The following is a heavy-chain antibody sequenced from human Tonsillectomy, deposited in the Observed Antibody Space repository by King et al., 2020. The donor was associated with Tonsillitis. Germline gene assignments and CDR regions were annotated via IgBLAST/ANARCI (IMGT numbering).Heavy chain of an antibody. CDR3: ARAMSGYSSSWYNDY. V-gene: IGHV3-66*01. Sequence: VQLVESGGGLVQPGGSLRLSCAASGFTVSSNYMSWVRQAPGKGLEWVSVIYSGGSTYYADSVKGRFTISRDNSKNTLYLQMNSLRAEDTAVYYCARAMSGYSSSWYNDYWGQGTLVTVSS. J-gene: IGHJ4*02. D-gene: IGHD6-13*01. CDR1: GFTVSSNY. CDR2: IYSGGST.